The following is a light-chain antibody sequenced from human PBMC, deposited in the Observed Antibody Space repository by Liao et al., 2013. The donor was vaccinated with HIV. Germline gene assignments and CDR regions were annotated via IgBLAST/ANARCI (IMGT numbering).Light chain of an antibody. J-gene: IGLJ1*01. CDR1: KLGDKY. CDR2: EDT. Sequence: SYDLTQPPSVSVSPGQTASVTCSGDKLGDKYVSWYQQRPGQPPILVIYEDTKRPSGIPERFSGSSSGTEVTLTISGVQAEDEADYYCQSADSSGSYVFGRGTKVTVL. V-gene: IGLV3-25*03. CDR3: QSADSSGSYV.